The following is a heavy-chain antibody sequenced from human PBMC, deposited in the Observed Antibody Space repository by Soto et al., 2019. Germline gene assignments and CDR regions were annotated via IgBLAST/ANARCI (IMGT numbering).Heavy chain of an antibody. CDR2: IIPIFGTT. J-gene: IGHJ2*01. CDR3: ARVVTVVKSFHYWYFDL. D-gene: IGHD2-15*01. Sequence: SVKVSCKASGGTFSSYAISWVRQAPGQGLEWMGGIIPIFGTTNYAQKFQGRVTITADESTSTAYMELSSLGSEDTAMYYCARVVTVVKSFHYWYFDLWGRGTLVTVSS. CDR1: GGTFSSYA. V-gene: IGHV1-69*13.